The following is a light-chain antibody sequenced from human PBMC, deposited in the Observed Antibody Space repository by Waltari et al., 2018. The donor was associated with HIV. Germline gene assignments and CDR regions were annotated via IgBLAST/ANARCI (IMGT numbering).Light chain of an antibody. V-gene: IGKV4-1*01. CDR2: WAS. CDR1: KNILYKSDNKNY. J-gene: IGKJ1*01. CDR3: QQYYSTPPRT. Sequence: DIVMTQSPDSLAVSLGERATITGKSGKNILYKSDNKNYLAWYQQKPGQPPKLLISWASARESGVPDRFSGSGSGTDFTLTISSLQAEDVAVYYCQQYYSTPPRTFGQGTKVEIK.